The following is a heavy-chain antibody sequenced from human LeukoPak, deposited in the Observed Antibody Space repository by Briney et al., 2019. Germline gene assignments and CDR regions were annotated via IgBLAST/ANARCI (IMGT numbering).Heavy chain of an antibody. CDR1: GFTFTSSA. Sequence: EASVTVSCTASGFTFTSSAVQWVRQARGQRLEWIGWIVVGSGNTNYAQKFQERVTITRDMSTSTAYMELSSLRSEDTAVYYCAAAWGDYDSSGPHYGMDVWGQGTTVTVSS. V-gene: IGHV1-58*01. CDR2: IVVGSGNT. D-gene: IGHD3-22*01. CDR3: AAAWGDYDSSGPHYGMDV. J-gene: IGHJ6*02.